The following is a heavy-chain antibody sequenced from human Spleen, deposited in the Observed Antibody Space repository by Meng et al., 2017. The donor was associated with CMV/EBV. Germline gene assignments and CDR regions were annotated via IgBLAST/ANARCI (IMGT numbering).Heavy chain of an antibody. Sequence: ASVKVSCKVSGYTLTELSMHWVRQAPGKGLEWMGGFDPEDGETIYAQKFQGRVTMTEDTSTDTAYMELSSLRSEDTAVYYCATGPKAIAARPRTFYFDYWGQGMLVTVSS. CDR1: GYTLTELS. J-gene: IGHJ4*02. D-gene: IGHD6-6*01. V-gene: IGHV1-24*01. CDR3: ATGPKAIAARPRTFYFDY. CDR2: FDPEDGET.